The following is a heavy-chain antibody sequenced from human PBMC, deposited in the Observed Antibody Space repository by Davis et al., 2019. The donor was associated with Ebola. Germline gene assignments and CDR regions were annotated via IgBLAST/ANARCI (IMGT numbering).Heavy chain of an antibody. Sequence: PGGSLRLSCAASGFTFSSYAMSWVRQAPGKGLEWVSAISGSGGSTYYADSVKGRFTISRDNSKNTLYLQMNSLRAEDTAVYYCAKSPAYCGGDCFWPGNWFDPWGQGTLVTVSS. CDR2: ISGSGGST. J-gene: IGHJ5*02. V-gene: IGHV3-23*01. CDR1: GFTFSSYA. CDR3: AKSPAYCGGDCFWPGNWFDP. D-gene: IGHD2-21*01.